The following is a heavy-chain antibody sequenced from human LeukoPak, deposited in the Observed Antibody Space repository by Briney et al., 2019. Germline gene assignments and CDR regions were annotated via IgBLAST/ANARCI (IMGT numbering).Heavy chain of an antibody. J-gene: IGHJ6*02. Sequence: SETLSLTCTVSGGSISSYYWSWIRQPPGKGLEWIGYIYYSGSTNYNPSLKSRVTISVDTSKNQFSLKLSSVTAADTAVYYCARHYSSGWSPGVSYYYHGMDVWAQGPTVTVSS. V-gene: IGHV4-59*08. CDR2: IYYSGST. D-gene: IGHD6-19*01. CDR1: GGSISSYY. CDR3: ARHYSSGWSPGVSYYYHGMDV.